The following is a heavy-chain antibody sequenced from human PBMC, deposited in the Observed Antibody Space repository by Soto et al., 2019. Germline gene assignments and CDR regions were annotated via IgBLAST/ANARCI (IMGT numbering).Heavy chain of an antibody. J-gene: IGHJ4*02. CDR3: ARHRGITGTDF. CDR1: GDSISSSPYY. Sequence: SETLSLTCTVSGDSISSSPYYWGWVRQPPGQGLDWIGSVYYGGSPFYNPSLKSRVTISVDTSKNHVSLKLTSVTAADTAVYYCARHRGITGTDFWGQGTLVTVSS. CDR2: VYYGGSP. D-gene: IGHD1-20*01. V-gene: IGHV4-39*01.